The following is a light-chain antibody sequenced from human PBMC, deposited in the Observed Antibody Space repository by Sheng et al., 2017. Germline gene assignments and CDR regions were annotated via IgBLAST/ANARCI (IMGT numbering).Light chain of an antibody. CDR1: ETVSSSY. V-gene: IGKV3-20*01. Sequence: EIVLTQSPGTLSFSPGERVTLSCRASETVSSSYLAWYQQKPGQAPRLLIYAASARATGIPDRFTGSGSGPDFTLTINRLEPEDFAVYYCQQYERSPLTFGGGTKVEIK. CDR2: AAS. CDR3: QQYERSPLT. J-gene: IGKJ4*01.